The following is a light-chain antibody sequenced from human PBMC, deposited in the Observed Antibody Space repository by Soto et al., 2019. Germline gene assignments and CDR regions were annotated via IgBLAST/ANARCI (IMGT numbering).Light chain of an antibody. Sequence: DIQMTQSPSTLSTSIGDRVTITCRASQSISDSLAWYQQKPGKAPFLLISDASNLERGFPSRFSGSGSGTESTLTISSSQPDDFATYYCQQYTGYSRTFGQGTKVEIK. V-gene: IGKV1-5*01. J-gene: IGKJ1*01. CDR2: DAS. CDR3: QQYTGYSRT. CDR1: QSISDS.